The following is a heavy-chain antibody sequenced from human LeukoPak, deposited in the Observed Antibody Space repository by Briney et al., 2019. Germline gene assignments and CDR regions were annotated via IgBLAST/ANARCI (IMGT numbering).Heavy chain of an antibody. CDR3: AKSDIIVVSDAKGNWFDP. D-gene: IGHD2-2*01. J-gene: IGHJ5*02. CDR1: GFTFSSYA. V-gene: IGHV3-23*01. Sequence: PGGSLRLSCAASGFTFSSYAMSWVRQAPGKGLEWVSAISGSGGSTYYADSVKGRFTISRDNSKNTLYLQMNNLRTEDMAVYYCAKSDIIVVSDAKGNWFDPWGQGSLVTVSS. CDR2: ISGSGGST.